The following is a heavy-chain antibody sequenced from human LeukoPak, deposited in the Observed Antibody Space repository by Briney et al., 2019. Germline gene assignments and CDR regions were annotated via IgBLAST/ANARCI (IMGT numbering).Heavy chain of an antibody. CDR1: GGSISSGGYY. Sequence: SQTLSLTCTVSGGSISSGGYYWSWIRQPPGKGLEWIGYIYYSGTTNYNPSLKSRVTISVDTSKNQFSLKLSSVTAADTAVYYCAGVGTTTNFDYWGQGTLVTVSS. V-gene: IGHV4-61*08. D-gene: IGHD1-26*01. CDR3: AGVGTTTNFDY. CDR2: IYYSGTT. J-gene: IGHJ4*02.